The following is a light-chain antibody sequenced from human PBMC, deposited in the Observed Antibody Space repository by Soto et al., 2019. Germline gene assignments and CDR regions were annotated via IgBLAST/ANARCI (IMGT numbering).Light chain of an antibody. CDR3: SSYTTSSTLLYV. CDR2: AVS. V-gene: IGLV2-14*01. Sequence: QSVLTQPASVSGSPGQSITISCTGTSSDVGGYNYVSWYQQHPGKAPKLMIYAVSNRPSGVSTRFSGSKSGNTASLTISGLQAEDEADYHCSSYTTSSTLLYVFGTGTKVTV. J-gene: IGLJ1*01. CDR1: SSDVGGYNY.